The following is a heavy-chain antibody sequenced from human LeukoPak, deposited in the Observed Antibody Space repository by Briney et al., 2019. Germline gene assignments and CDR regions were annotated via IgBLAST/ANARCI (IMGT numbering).Heavy chain of an antibody. CDR2: ISYDGSNK. Sequence: GGSLRLSCAASGFTFSSYAMHWVRQAPGKGLEWVAVISYDGSNKYYADSVKGRFTISRDNSKNTLYLQMNSLRAEDTAVYYCARDPLGGSYDYWGQGTLVTVSS. V-gene: IGHV3-30*04. D-gene: IGHD1-26*01. CDR1: GFTFSSYA. CDR3: ARDPLGGSYDY. J-gene: IGHJ4*02.